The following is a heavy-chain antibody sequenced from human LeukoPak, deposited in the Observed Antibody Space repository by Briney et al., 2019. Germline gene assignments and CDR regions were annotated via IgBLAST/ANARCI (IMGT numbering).Heavy chain of an antibody. V-gene: IGHV4-34*01. CDR3: ARGPAYSGRYYGNNYRPFDY. CDR2: INHSGST. CDR1: GGSFSGYY. Sequence: SETLSLTCAVYGGSFSGYYWSWIRQPPGKGLEWIGEINHSGSTNYNPSLKSRVTISVDTSKNQFSLKLSSVTAADTAVYYCARGPAYSGRYYGNNYRPFDYWGQGILVTVSS. D-gene: IGHD1-26*01. J-gene: IGHJ4*02.